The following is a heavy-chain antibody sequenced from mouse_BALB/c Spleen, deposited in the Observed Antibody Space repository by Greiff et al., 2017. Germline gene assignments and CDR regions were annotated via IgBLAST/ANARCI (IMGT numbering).Heavy chain of an antibody. CDR1: GYTFTSYW. Sequence: QVQLQQPGAELVKPGASVKLSCKASGYTFTSYWMHWVKQRPGQGLEWIGEINPSNGRTNYNEKFKSKATLTVDKSSSTAYMQLSSLTSEDSAVYYCTREVYAMDYWGQGTSVTVSS. V-gene: IGHV1S81*02. J-gene: IGHJ4*01. CDR2: INPSNGRT. CDR3: TREVYAMDY.